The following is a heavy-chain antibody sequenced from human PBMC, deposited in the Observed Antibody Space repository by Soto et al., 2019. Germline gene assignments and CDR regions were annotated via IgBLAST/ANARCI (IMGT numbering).Heavy chain of an antibody. CDR3: AAIIVATKGFDY. CDR2: INAGTGHT. J-gene: IGHJ4*02. D-gene: IGHD5-12*01. Sequence: ASVKVSCKASGYTFTSYAMHWVRQAPGQRLEWMGWINAGTGHTKYSQKFQGRVTITRDTSASTAYMELSGLRSEDTAVYYCAAIIVATKGFDYWGPGTLVTVSS. CDR1: GYTFTSYA. V-gene: IGHV1-3*01.